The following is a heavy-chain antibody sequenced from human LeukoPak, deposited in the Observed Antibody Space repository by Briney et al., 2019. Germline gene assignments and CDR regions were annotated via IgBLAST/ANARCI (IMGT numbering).Heavy chain of an antibody. D-gene: IGHD1-26*01. V-gene: IGHV4-39*01. CDR3: AMLTSGSYWGGSYNRFDP. CDR2: IYYSGST. CDR1: GGSISSSTYY. J-gene: IGHJ5*02. Sequence: SETLSLTCTVSGGSISSSTYYWGWIRQPPGKGLEWIGSIYYSGSTYYNPSLKSRVAISVDTSRNQFSLKLSSVTASDTAVYYCAMLTSGSYWGGSYNRFDPWGQGTLVTVSS.